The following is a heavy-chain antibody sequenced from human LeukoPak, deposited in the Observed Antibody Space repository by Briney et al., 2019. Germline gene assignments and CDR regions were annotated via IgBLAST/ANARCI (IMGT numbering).Heavy chain of an antibody. CDR3: ARGGDYDILTGYFSSYFDY. CDR1: GFTFSDYY. CDR2: ISSSGSTI. Sequence: PGGSLRLSCEASGFTFSDYYMSWIRQAPGKGLEWVSYISSSGSTIYYADSVKGRFTISRDNAKNSLYLQMNSLRAEDTAVYYCARGGDYDILTGYFSSYFDYWGQGTLVTVSS. J-gene: IGHJ4*02. D-gene: IGHD3-9*01. V-gene: IGHV3-11*01.